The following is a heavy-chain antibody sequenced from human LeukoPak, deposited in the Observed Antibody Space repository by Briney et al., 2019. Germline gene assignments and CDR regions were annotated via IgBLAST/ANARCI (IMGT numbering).Heavy chain of an antibody. CDR3: ARSPTGDRYDY. CDR2: IYYSGST. J-gene: IGHJ4*02. V-gene: IGHV4-59*01. CDR1: GGSISSYY. D-gene: IGHD4-17*01. Sequence: NPSETLSLTCTVSGGSISSYYWSWIRQPPGKGLEWIGYIYYSGSTNYNPSLKSRVTISVDTSKNQFSLKLSSVTAADTAVYYCARSPTGDRYDYWGQGTLVTVSS.